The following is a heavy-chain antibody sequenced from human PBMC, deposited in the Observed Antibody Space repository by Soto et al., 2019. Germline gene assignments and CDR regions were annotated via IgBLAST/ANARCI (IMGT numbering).Heavy chain of an antibody. CDR3: ARRYRGHFAY. CDR1: GGSISSYY. CDR2: IYYSGST. J-gene: IGHJ4*02. V-gene: IGHV4-59*01. Sequence: SETLSLTCTVSGGSISSYYWSWIRQPPGKGLEWIGYIYYSGSTNYNPSLKSRVTISVDTSKNQFSLKLSSVTAADTAVYYCARRYRGHFAYSGQGTLVPVSS. D-gene: IGHD3-16*02.